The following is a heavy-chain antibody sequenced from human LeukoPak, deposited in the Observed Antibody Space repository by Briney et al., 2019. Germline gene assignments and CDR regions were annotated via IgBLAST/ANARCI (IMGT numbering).Heavy chain of an antibody. CDR1: GFTFSSYW. CDR2: VNSDGSSI. Sequence: QTGGSLRLSCAASGFTFSSYWMHWVRQAPGKGLVWVSRVNSDGSSISYADSVKGRFTISRDNAKNSLYLQMNSLRAEDTAVYYCARDMGRYYDSSGYYGVPYFDYWGQGTLVTVSS. D-gene: IGHD3-22*01. CDR3: ARDMGRYYDSSGYYGVPYFDY. J-gene: IGHJ4*02. V-gene: IGHV3-74*01.